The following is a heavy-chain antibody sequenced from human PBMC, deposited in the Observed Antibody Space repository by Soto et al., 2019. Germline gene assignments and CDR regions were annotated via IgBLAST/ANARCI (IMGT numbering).Heavy chain of an antibody. CDR1: GFTFSTYG. V-gene: IGHV3-30*18. J-gene: IGHJ4*01. CDR3: AQYLQSYGDYDY. CDR2: ISYDGTNK. Sequence: QVQLVESGGGEVQPGRSLTISCAASGFTFSTYGMHWVRQTPGKGLERVAAISYDGTNKFYSDSVKGRVTISRDNFKNTLTLQMNSLRADDTAVYSCAQYLQSYGDYDY. D-gene: IGHD4-17*01.